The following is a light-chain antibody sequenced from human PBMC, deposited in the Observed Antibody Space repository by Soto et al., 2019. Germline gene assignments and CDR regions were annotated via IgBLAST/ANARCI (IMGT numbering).Light chain of an antibody. CDR2: AAS. V-gene: IGKV1-9*01. Sequence: DIQLTQSPSFLSASVGDRVTITCRASQGISSYLAWYQQKPGNAPKLLIYAASTLQSGVPSRFSGSVSGTEFTLTISSLQPEDFATYYCQQLNDYPITFGQGTRLEIK. CDR1: QGISSY. CDR3: QQLNDYPIT. J-gene: IGKJ5*01.